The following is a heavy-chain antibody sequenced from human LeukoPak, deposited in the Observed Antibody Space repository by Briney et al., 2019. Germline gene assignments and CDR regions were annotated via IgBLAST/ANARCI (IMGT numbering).Heavy chain of an antibody. V-gene: IGHV4-34*01. CDR1: GGSFSGYY. D-gene: IGHD3-10*01. CDR2: INHSGST. CDR3: AVTMVRGVIKGGVFDY. Sequence: SETLSLTCAVYGGSFSGYYWSWIRQPPGKGLEWIGEINHSGSTNYNPSLKSRVTISVDTSKNQFSLKLSSVTAADTAVYYCAVTMVRGVIKGGVFDYWGQGTLVTVPS. J-gene: IGHJ4*02.